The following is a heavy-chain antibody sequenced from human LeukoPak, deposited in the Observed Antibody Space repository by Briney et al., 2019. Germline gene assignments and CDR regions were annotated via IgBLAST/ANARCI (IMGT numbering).Heavy chain of an antibody. Sequence: PSETLSLTCAVYGGSFSGYYWSWIRQPPGKGLEWIGEINHSGSTNYNPSLKSRVTISVDKSKNQFSLKLSSVTAADTAVYYCARTGRYDYVWGSYRYVAFDIWGQGTMVTVSS. J-gene: IGHJ3*02. CDR1: GGSFSGYY. V-gene: IGHV4-34*01. D-gene: IGHD3-16*02. CDR3: ARTGRYDYVWGSYRYVAFDI. CDR2: INHSGST.